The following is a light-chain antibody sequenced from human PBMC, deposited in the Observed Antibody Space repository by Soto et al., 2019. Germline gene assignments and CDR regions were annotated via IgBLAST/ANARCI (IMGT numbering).Light chain of an antibody. CDR2: DAF. CDR1: QRVSSGY. J-gene: IGKJ5*01. Sequence: EVVLTQSPGTRSLSPWERATLSCRASQRVSSGYLAWYQQKPGQAPRLLIYDAFTRATGIPDRFSGSGSGTDFTLTISRLEPEDFAVYYCQQHETLITFGQGTRLEIK. CDR3: QQHETLIT. V-gene: IGKV3-20*01.